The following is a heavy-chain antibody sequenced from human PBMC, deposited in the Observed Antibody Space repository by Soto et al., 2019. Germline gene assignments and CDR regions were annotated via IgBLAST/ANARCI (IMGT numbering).Heavy chain of an antibody. V-gene: IGHV4-4*02. D-gene: IGHD2-15*01. J-gene: IGHJ4*02. CDR1: GDSFSSSNW. CDR2: ILHTGHT. CDR3: ARSPRRVGGKWYLDY. Sequence: QVQLQESGPGLVKPSGTLSLTCGVSGDSFSSSNWWTWVRQPPGKGLEWIGDILHTGHTDYSPSLRSRLTISIDPSTKESSLNLTSVTATDTAVYYCARSPRRVGGKWYLDYWGQGALVTVSS.